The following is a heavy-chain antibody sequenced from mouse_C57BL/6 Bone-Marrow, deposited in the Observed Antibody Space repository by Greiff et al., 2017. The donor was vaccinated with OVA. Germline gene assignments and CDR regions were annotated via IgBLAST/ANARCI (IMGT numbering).Heavy chain of an antibody. Sequence: QVQLQQSGPGLVQPSQSLSITCTVSGFSLTSYGVHWVRQSPGKGLEWLGVIWSGGSTDYNAAFISRLSISKDNSKSQVFFKMNSLQADDTAIYYCARNRDYSGSPLHFDYWGQGTTLTVSS. CDR2: IWSGGST. CDR1: GFSLTSYG. J-gene: IGHJ2*01. V-gene: IGHV2-2*01. D-gene: IGHD1-1*01. CDR3: ARNRDYSGSPLHFDY.